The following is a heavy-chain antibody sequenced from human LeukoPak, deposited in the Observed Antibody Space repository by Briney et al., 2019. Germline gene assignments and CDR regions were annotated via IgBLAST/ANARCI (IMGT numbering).Heavy chain of an antibody. CDR3: ARGRGTTVTASMDV. J-gene: IGHJ6*02. CDR1: GCSFSSYA. Sequence: GGSLRLSCAASGCSFSSYAMHWVRQAPGKGLEYVSGITSRGTDTSYANSVKGRFTICRDNSKNTLYLQMGSLRVEDMAVYYCARGRGTTVTASMDVWGQGTLVTVSS. CDR2: ITSRGTDT. D-gene: IGHD4-17*01. V-gene: IGHV3-64*01.